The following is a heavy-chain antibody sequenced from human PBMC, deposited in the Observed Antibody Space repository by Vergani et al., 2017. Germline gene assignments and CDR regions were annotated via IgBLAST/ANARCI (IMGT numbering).Heavy chain of an antibody. CDR2: INAGNGNT. D-gene: IGHD4-17*01. CDR3: ARDARYGSRFY. Sequence: QVQLVQSGAEVKKPGASVKVSCKASGYTFTSYAMHWVRQAPGQRLEWMGWINAGNGNTKYSQKCQGRVTITRDTAASTAYMELSSLRSEDTAVYYCARDARYGSRFYWGQGTLVTVSS. V-gene: IGHV1-3*01. CDR1: GYTFTSYA. J-gene: IGHJ4*02.